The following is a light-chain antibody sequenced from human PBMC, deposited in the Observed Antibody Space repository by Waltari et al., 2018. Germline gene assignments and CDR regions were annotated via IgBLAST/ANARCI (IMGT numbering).Light chain of an antibody. CDR2: AAS. V-gene: IGKV1-27*01. CDR3: QKYDSAPRT. CDR1: HGITNY. Sequence: DIQMTQSPSSLSASVGDRVTITCRASHGITNYLAWYQHKPGKVPKLLIYAASTLQSGVPSRFSGSGSGTDFTLTISSLQPEDVATYYCQKYDSAPRTFGQGTKVEIK. J-gene: IGKJ1*01.